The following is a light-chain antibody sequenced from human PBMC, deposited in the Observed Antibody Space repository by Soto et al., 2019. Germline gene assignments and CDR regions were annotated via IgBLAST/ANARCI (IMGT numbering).Light chain of an antibody. Sequence: DIQMTQSPSSLSASVGDRVTITCRASQSMSDYLSWYQQKPGMAPKLLIYGATTLERGVPSRFSGSGSGTDFSLTISSLQPEDFATYHCQQSYNTPWTFGQGTKVDIK. V-gene: IGKV1-39*01. CDR2: GAT. CDR3: QQSYNTPWT. J-gene: IGKJ1*01. CDR1: QSMSDY.